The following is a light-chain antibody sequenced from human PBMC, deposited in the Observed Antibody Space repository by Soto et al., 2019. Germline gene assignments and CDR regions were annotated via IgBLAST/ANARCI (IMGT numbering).Light chain of an antibody. J-gene: IGKJ3*01. Sequence: DIQMTQSPSTLSASVGDRVTITCRASQSISSWLAWYQQKPGKAPKLLIYDASSLESGVPSRFSGSGSGTEFTLTISSLQPDDFATYYCQQYSSYSFTFGPGTKVDIK. V-gene: IGKV1-5*01. CDR2: DAS. CDR3: QQYSSYSFT. CDR1: QSISSW.